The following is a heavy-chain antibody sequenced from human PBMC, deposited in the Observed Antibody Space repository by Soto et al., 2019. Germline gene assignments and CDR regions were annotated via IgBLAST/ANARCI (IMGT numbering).Heavy chain of an antibody. Sequence: EVQLVESGGGLVKPGGSLRLSCAASGFTFSSYSMNWVRQAPGKGLEWVSSISSSDSYIYYADSVKGRFTISRDKAKNSLYLQINSLRAEDTAVYFCGRGYPLIDYWGQGTLVTVSS. CDR1: GFTFSSYS. CDR2: ISSSDSYI. D-gene: IGHD2-2*01. CDR3: GRGYPLIDY. J-gene: IGHJ4*02. V-gene: IGHV3-21*01.